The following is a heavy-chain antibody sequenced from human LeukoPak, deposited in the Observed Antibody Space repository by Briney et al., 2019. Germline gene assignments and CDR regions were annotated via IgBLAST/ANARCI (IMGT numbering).Heavy chain of an antibody. CDR1: GFTFSNYA. CDR3: VKWGDYDILTGYSDPDY. V-gene: IGHV3-23*01. J-gene: IGHJ4*02. Sequence: AGASLRLSCAASGFTFSNYAMSWVRQAPGKGLEWVSAVSGRDDSTYYADSVKGRFTISRDTSKNTLYLQMNSLRAEDTAVYYCVKWGDYDILTGYSDPDYGGQGTLVTVSS. CDR2: VSGRDDST. D-gene: IGHD3-9*01.